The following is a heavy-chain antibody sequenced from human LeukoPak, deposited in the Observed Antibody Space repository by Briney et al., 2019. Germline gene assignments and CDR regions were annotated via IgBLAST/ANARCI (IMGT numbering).Heavy chain of an antibody. Sequence: TLSLTCTVSGGSISGGTYYWSWIRQPAGKGLEWIGRIYTSGSTNYNPSLKSRVTISVDTSKNQFSLKLSSVTAADTAVYYCARDGTCSITSYLRGDYYYMDVWGKGTTVTVSS. D-gene: IGHD2-2*01. CDR1: GGSISGGTYY. CDR2: IYTSGST. V-gene: IGHV4-61*02. CDR3: ARDGTCSITSYLRGDYYYMDV. J-gene: IGHJ6*03.